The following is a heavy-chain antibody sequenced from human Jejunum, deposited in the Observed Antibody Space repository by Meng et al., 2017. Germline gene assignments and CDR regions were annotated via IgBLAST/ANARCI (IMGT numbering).Heavy chain of an antibody. D-gene: IGHD3-16*01. J-gene: IGHJ4*02. CDR1: GFIFSIYA. Sequence: QVQLVESGGGEVQPGRSLRLSCAASGFIFSIYAMHWVRQAPGKGLEWVAVISNDGSNIYYADSVRGRFTISRDNSKNTLYLQMNSLSIEDTAVYYCARVSAFGGEHYFEHWGQGTLVTVSS. CDR2: ISNDGSNI. V-gene: IGHV3-30*01. CDR3: ARVSAFGGEHYFEH.